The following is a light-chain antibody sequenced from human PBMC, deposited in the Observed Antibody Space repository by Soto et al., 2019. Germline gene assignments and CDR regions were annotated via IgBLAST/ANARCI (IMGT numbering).Light chain of an antibody. CDR3: QSYDTLITTYD. CDR2: DHI. J-gene: IGLJ1*01. CDR1: TSNIGAPYD. V-gene: IGLV1-40*01. Sequence: SVLTQPPSVSGAPGQRVSVSCTGSTSNIGAPYDVHWYQHLPGTAPKLVIYDHINRPSGVPDRFSGSKSGTSASLAITLLEPEDEADYSCQSYDTLITTYDFGSGT.